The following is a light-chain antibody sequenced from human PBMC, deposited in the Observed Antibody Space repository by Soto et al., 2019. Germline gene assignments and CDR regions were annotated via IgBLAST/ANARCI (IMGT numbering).Light chain of an antibody. CDR1: QSISTY. V-gene: IGKV1-39*01. CDR2: AAS. J-gene: IGKJ2*02. CDR3: QQSYSTPRT. Sequence: DIQMTQSPSSLSASVGDRVTITCRASQSISTYLNWNQQKVGNAPKLLIYAASSLQRGVPSRFSGSGSGTDFTLTISSLQPEDFATYYCQQSYSTPRTFGQGTKLEIK.